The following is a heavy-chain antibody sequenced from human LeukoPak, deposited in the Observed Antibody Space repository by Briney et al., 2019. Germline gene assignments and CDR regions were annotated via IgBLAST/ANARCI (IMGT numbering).Heavy chain of an antibody. V-gene: IGHV3-7*01. Sequence: PGGSLRLSCAASGFTFSSYWMSWVRQAPGKGLEWVANIKQDGSEKYYVDSVKGRFTISRDNAKNSLYLQMNSLRAEDTAVYYCAKLWGATGGRAFDIWGQGTMVTVSS. J-gene: IGHJ3*02. CDR1: GFTFSSYW. CDR3: AKLWGATGGRAFDI. D-gene: IGHD1-26*01. CDR2: IKQDGSEK.